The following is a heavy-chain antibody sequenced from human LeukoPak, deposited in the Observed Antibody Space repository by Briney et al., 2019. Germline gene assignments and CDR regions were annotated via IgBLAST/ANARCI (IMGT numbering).Heavy chain of an antibody. J-gene: IGHJ3*02. Sequence: PSETLSLTCTVSGGSISSSSDYWGWIRQAPGKGLEWVSSISSGTSYIYYADSVKGRFTISRDNAKNSLYLQMNSLRAEDTAVYYCARDPTSSWETAFDIWGQGTMVTVSS. D-gene: IGHD1-26*01. CDR1: GGSISSSS. CDR2: ISSGTSYI. CDR3: ARDPTSSWETAFDI. V-gene: IGHV3-21*01.